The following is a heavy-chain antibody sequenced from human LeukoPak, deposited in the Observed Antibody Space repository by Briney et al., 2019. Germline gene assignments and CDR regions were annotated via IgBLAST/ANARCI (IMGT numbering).Heavy chain of an antibody. D-gene: IGHD3-9*01. Sequence: ASVKVSCKASGYTFTSHGISWVRQAPGQGPEWMGWISTYNGNTNYAQKFQDRVTMTTDTSTSTAYMDLRSLRSDDTAVYFCAREVYGGTGYSYWGQGSLVTVSS. V-gene: IGHV1-18*01. J-gene: IGHJ4*02. CDR1: GYTFTSHG. CDR2: ISTYNGNT. CDR3: AREVYGGTGYSY.